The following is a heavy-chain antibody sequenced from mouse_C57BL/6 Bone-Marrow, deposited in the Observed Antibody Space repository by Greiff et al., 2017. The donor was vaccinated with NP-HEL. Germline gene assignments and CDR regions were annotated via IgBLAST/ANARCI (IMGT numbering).Heavy chain of an antibody. V-gene: IGHV1-69*01. CDR2: IDPSDSYT. CDR3: ARGGWLRRRGYAMDY. Sequence: VQLQQPGAELVMPGASVTLSCKASGYTFTSYWMHWVKQRPGQGLEWIGEIDPSDSYTNYNQKFKGKSTLTVDKSSSTAYMQLSSLTSEDSAVYYCARGGWLRRRGYAMDYWGQGTSVTVSS. D-gene: IGHD2-2*01. CDR1: GYTFTSYW. J-gene: IGHJ4*01.